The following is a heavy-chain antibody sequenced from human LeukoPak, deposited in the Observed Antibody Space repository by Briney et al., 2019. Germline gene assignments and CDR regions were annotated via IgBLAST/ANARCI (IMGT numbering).Heavy chain of an antibody. Sequence: PSETLSLTCTVSGGSISSGDYYWSWIRQPPGKGLEWIGYIYYSGSTYYNPSLKSRVTISVDTSKNQFSLKLSSVTAADTAVYYCARVTAMASAENYYYGMDVWGQGTTVTVSS. V-gene: IGHV4-30-4*02. CDR1: GGSISSGDYY. CDR2: IYYSGST. D-gene: IGHD5-18*01. CDR3: ARVTAMASAENYYYGMDV. J-gene: IGHJ6*02.